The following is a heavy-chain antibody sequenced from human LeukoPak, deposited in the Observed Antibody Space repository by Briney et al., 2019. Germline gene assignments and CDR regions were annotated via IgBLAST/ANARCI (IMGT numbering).Heavy chain of an antibody. J-gene: IGHJ6*03. CDR2: MNPNSGNT. CDR1: GYTFTSYD. CDR3: ARNYYDSSGYIYYYYYMDV. D-gene: IGHD3-22*01. V-gene: IGHV1-8*01. Sequence: ASVEVSCKASGYTFTSYDINWVRQATGQGLEWMGWMNPNSGNTGYAQKFQGRVTMTRNTSISTAYMELSSLRSEDTAVYYCARNYYDSSGYIYYYYYMDVWGKGTTVTVSS.